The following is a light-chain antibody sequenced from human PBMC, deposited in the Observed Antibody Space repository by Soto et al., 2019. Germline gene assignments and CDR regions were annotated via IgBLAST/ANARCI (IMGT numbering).Light chain of an antibody. Sequence: EIVLTQSPATLSLSPGERATLSCRASQSVSSYLAWYQQKPGQAPRLLIYDTSNRATGIPARFRGSGSGTDFTLTISSLEPEDFAIYYCQQRSNWITFGQGTRLEIE. V-gene: IGKV3-11*01. CDR1: QSVSSY. J-gene: IGKJ5*01. CDR2: DTS. CDR3: QQRSNWIT.